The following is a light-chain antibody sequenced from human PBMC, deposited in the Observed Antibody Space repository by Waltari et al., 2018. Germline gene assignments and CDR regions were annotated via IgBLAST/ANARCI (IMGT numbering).Light chain of an antibody. CDR2: KAS. CDR1: QSISSW. J-gene: IGKJ5*01. V-gene: IGKV1-5*03. CDR3: QQYNSYSIT. Sequence: DIQMTQSPSTLSASVGDRVTITCRASQSISSWLAWYQQKPGKAPKLLIYKASSLESGVPSRFGGSGSGTEVTLTISSLQPDDFATYYCQQYNSYSITFGQGTRLEIK.